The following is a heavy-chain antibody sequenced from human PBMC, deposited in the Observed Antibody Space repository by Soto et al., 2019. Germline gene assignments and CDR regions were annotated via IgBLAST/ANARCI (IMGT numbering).Heavy chain of an antibody. CDR1: GGSFSGYY. CDR2: INHGGST. V-gene: IGHV4-34*03. Sequence: SETLSLTCAVYGGSFSGYYWSWIRQSPGKGLEWIGEINHGGSTSYNPSLKSRVTISVDASENQFSLKLSSVTAADTAVYYCCGGYCSGGSCYSYGMDVWGQGTTVTVSS. J-gene: IGHJ6*02. D-gene: IGHD2-15*01. CDR3: CGGYCSGGSCYSYGMDV.